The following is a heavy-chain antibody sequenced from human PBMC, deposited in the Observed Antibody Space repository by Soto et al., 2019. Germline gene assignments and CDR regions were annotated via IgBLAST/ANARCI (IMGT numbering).Heavy chain of an antibody. Sequence: PGGSLRLSCAASGFTFSSYAMSWVRQAPGKGLEWVSAISASGGSTYYADSVKGRFTTSRDNSKNTLYLEMNSLRAEDTAVYYCTLNGGPFDYWGQGTLVTVSS. D-gene: IGHD4-17*01. CDR1: GFTFSSYA. J-gene: IGHJ4*02. V-gene: IGHV3-23*01. CDR3: TLNGGPFDY. CDR2: ISASGGST.